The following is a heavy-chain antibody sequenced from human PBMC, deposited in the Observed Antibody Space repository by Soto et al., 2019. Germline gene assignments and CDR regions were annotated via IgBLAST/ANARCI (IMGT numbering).Heavy chain of an antibody. CDR3: ARGMGYDRPYYSDY. J-gene: IGHJ4*02. V-gene: IGHV4-61*01. D-gene: IGHD3-9*01. CDR2: IYYSGST. CDR1: GGSVSSGSYY. Sequence: KPSETLSLTCTVSGGSVSSGSYYWSWIRQPPGKGLEWIGYIYYSGSTNYNPSLKSRVTISVDTSKNQFSLKLSSVTAADTAVYYCARGMGYDRPYYSDYWGQGTLVTVSS.